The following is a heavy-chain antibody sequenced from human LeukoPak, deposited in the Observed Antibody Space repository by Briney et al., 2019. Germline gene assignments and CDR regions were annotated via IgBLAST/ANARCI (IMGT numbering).Heavy chain of an antibody. Sequence: GGSLRLSCAASGFTVSSNYMSWVRQAPGKGLEWVSVIYSGGSTYYADSVKGRFTISRDNSKNTLYLQMNSLRAEDTAVYYCAKLGDSSSWYGEGPYDAFDIWGQGTMVTVSS. D-gene: IGHD6-13*01. CDR3: AKLGDSSSWYGEGPYDAFDI. J-gene: IGHJ3*02. V-gene: IGHV3-53*01. CDR2: IYSGGST. CDR1: GFTVSSNY.